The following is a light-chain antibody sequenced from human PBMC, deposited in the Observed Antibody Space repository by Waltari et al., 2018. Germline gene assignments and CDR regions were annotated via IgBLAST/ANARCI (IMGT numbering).Light chain of an antibody. CDR3: CSYVTGGTLV. CDR2: EIN. J-gene: IGLJ2*01. Sequence: QSALTQPASVSGSPGQSITISCTGTSSDVGNYHRVSWYQKNPGKAPQPIIYEINIRPSWISNRFSGSKSGNTASLTISGLQAEDEADYYCCSYVTGGTLVFGGGTRLTVL. CDR1: SSDVGNYHR. V-gene: IGLV2-23*02.